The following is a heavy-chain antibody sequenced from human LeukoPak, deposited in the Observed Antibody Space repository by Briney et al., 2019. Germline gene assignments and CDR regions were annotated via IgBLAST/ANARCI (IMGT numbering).Heavy chain of an antibody. CDR2: MSYSGST. CDR3: AREDYSYGMDV. J-gene: IGHJ6*02. V-gene: IGHV4-59*01. Sequence: KPSETLSLTCTVFGDPITSYYWSWIRQPPGKGLEWIGYMSYSGSTNYNPSLKSRVIISVDTSKNQFSLKLSSVTAADTAVYYCAREDYSYGMDVWGQGTTVTVSS. D-gene: IGHD4-11*01. CDR1: GDPITSYY.